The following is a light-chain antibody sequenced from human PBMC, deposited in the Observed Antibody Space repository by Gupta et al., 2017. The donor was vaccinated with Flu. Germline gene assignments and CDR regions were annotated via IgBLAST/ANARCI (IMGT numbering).Light chain of an antibody. J-gene: IGLJ3*02. V-gene: IGLV1-47*01. CDR3: AARDDNLDGWV. CDR1: SSNIGSNY. Sequence: QAVLTQPTSASGTPGQRITISCSGSSSNIGSNYLYWYQHLPGTAPILLIYSNDQRPSGIPDRFSGSKSGTSGSLAISGLRSEDEADYFCAARDDNLDGWVFGGGTKLTVL. CDR2: SND.